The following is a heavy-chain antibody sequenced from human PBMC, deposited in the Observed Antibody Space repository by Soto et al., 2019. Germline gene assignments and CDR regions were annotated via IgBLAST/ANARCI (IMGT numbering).Heavy chain of an antibody. J-gene: IGHJ4*02. D-gene: IGHD3-9*01. CDR3: ARANRYDILTGYYPPYFDY. CDR1: EFTFSSYW. CDR2: INSDGSST. V-gene: IGHV3-74*01. Sequence: GGSLRLSCAASEFTFSSYWMHWVRQAPGKGLVWVSRINSDGSSTSYADSVKGRFTISRDNAKNTLYLQMNSLRAEDTAVYYCARANRYDILTGYYPPYFDYWGQGTLVTVSS.